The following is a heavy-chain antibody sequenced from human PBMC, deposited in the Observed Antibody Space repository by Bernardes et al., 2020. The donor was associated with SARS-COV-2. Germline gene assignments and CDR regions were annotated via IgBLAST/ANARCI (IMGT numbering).Heavy chain of an antibody. J-gene: IGHJ4*02. CDR3: AKEEGRPF. D-gene: IGHD6-6*01. Sequence: VGSLSLSCAASGFTFSSYAMSWVRQAPGKGLEWVSAISAGGDSTYYADSVRGRFTISRDHSTNTLYLQMNSLRADDTAIYYCAKEEGRPFWGQGTLVTVSS. V-gene: IGHV3-23*01. CDR1: GFTFSSYA. CDR2: ISAGGDST.